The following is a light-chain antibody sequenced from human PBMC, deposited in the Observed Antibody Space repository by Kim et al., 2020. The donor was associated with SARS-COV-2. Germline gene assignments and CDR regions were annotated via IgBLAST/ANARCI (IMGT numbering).Light chain of an antibody. CDR2: KAS. V-gene: IGKV1-5*03. CDR1: QSISGW. J-gene: IGKJ5*01. CDR3: QHYHSYYSIT. Sequence: DIQMTQSPSTLSASVGDKVTITCRASQSISGWLAWYQQKPGKAPNLLIYKASSLEDGVPSRFSGSGSGTEFTLTISSLEPDDFATYYCQHYHSYYSITFGQGTRMEIK.